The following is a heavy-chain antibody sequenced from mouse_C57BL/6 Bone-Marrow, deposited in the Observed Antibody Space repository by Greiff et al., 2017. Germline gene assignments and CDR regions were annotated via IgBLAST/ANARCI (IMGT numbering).Heavy chain of an antibody. V-gene: IGHV1-75*01. CDR2: IFPGSGST. CDR1: GYTFTDYY. CDR3: AREAYYDYDAPYFDY. D-gene: IGHD2-4*01. Sequence: QVQLQQSGPELVKPGASVKISCKASGYTFTDYYINWVKQRPGQGLEWIGWIFPGSGSTYYTEKFKGKATLTVDKSSSTAYMLLSSLTSEDSAVYFGAREAYYDYDAPYFDYWGQGTTLTVSS. J-gene: IGHJ2*01.